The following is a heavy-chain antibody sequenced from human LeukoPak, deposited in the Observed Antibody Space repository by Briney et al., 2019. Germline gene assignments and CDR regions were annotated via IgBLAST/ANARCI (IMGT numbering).Heavy chain of an antibody. CDR2: INSDESNT. J-gene: IGHJ4*02. D-gene: IGHD5-12*01. CDR3: ASPGSCYDSERYAFSFSY. CDR1: GFTFSHYL. Sequence: GGSLRLSCAASGFTFSHYLMHWVRQSPGKGLVCVSRINSDESNTNSYADSVKGRFIISRDNAKNTLYLQMNSLRAEDTAVYFCASPGSCYDSERYAFSFSYWGQGTLVTVSS. V-gene: IGHV3-74*01.